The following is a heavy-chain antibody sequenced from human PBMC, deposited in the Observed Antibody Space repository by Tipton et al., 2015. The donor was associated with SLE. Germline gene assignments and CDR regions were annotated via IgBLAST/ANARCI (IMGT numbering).Heavy chain of an antibody. CDR1: GGSISNYY. Sequence: TLSLTCTVSGGSISNYYWSWIRQPPGKGLEWIGYIHYSGSTNYNPSLKSRVTILVDTSKNQFSLRLRSMTAADTAVYYCASLTTSPWGQGTLVTVSS. D-gene: IGHD1-14*01. CDR3: ASLTTSP. V-gene: IGHV4-59*12. J-gene: IGHJ5*02. CDR2: IHYSGST.